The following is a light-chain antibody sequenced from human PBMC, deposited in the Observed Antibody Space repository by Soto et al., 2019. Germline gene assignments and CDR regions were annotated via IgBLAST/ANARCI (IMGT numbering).Light chain of an antibody. V-gene: IGKV3-20*01. CDR3: QQYGRT. CDR2: GAS. Sequence: VLRQSRGRLYLTTGDRATLSCRASQRLSSNYLAWFQQKPGQAPRLLIYGASSRATGIPDRFSGSGSGTDFTLTISRLEPEDFAVYYCQQYGRTFGQGSMV. CDR1: QRLSSNY. J-gene: IGKJ1*01.